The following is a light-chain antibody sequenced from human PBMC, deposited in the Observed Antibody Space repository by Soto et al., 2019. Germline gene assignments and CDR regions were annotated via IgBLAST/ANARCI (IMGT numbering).Light chain of an antibody. CDR3: QQYGSSGT. Sequence: EIVLTQSPGTLSLSPGERATLSCRASQRVSNNYLAWYQQNPGQAPRLRIYGASNRATGIPDRFSGSGSGTDFTLTSSRLEPEDCAVYYCQQYGSSGTFGQGTKV. J-gene: IGKJ1*01. CDR2: GAS. V-gene: IGKV3-20*01. CDR1: QRVSNNY.